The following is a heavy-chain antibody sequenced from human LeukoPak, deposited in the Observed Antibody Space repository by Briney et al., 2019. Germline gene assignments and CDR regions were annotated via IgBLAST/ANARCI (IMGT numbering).Heavy chain of an antibody. J-gene: IGHJ5*02. CDR1: GGSISSYY. V-gene: IGHV4-59*01. D-gene: IGHD3-3*01. Sequence: SETLSLTCTVSGGSISSYYWSWIRQPPGKGLEWIGYIYYSGSTNYNPSLKSRVTISVDTSKNQFSLKLSSVTAADTAVYYCARGRRDFWSAIPSAWFDPWGRGTLVTVSS. CDR2: IYYSGST. CDR3: ARGRRDFWSAIPSAWFDP.